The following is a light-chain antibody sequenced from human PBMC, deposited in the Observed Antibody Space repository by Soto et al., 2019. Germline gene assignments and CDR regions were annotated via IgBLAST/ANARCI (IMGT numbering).Light chain of an antibody. V-gene: IGLV2-14*03. CDR1: SSDVDDYRY. CDR2: DGT. J-gene: IGLJ1*01. Sequence: QSVLAQPRSVSGSPGQLLTISCTGTSSDVDDYRYVSWYQQYPGKAPKLVIYDGTKRPSGVSNRFSGSKSGNTASLTISGLQAEDEADYYCSSYTSSSTLDVFGTGTKVTVL. CDR3: SSYTSSSTLDV.